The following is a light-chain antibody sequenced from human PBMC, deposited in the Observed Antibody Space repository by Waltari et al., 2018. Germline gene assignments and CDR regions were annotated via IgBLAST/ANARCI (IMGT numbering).Light chain of an antibody. V-gene: IGLV2-8*01. CDR2: DVS. J-gene: IGLJ1*01. Sequence: QAALTQPPSVSGSPGQSVTISCTGTSSDIGGYNYVSWYQQHPGKAPKLLIYDVSKRPSGVSDVFSGSKSENTASLTISGLQAEDEADYYCSSYAGSNIYIFGVGTRLTVL. CDR1: SSDIGGYNY. CDR3: SSYAGSNIYI.